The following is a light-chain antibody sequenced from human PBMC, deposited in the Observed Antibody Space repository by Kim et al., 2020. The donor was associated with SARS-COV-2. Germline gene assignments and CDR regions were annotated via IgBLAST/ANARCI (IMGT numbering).Light chain of an antibody. Sequence: SVTPKESVTFTCRASQSVVSTLHWFQQKPGQSPKLLINYSSQSISGVPSRFSGSGSGTDFTLTISSLEAEDAATYYCHQTSNLPYTFGQGTKLEI. CDR3: HQTSNLPYT. J-gene: IGKJ2*01. V-gene: IGKV6-21*02. CDR1: QSVVST. CDR2: YSS.